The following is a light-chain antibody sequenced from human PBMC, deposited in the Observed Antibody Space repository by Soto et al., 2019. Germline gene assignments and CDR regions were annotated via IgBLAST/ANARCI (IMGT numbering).Light chain of an antibody. J-gene: IGKJ3*01. Sequence: EIVLTQSPGTLSLSPGERATLSCRASQSVSSSFLAWYQQKPGQAPRLLIYGASSRATAIPDRFSGSESGTDFTLTISRLEPEDFAVYYYQEYGSSPPFTFGPETKVDIK. CDR2: GAS. CDR3: QEYGSSPPFT. V-gene: IGKV3-20*01. CDR1: QSVSSSF.